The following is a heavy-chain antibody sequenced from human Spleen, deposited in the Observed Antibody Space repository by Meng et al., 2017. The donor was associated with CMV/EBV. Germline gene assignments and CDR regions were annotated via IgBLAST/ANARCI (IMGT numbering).Heavy chain of an antibody. V-gene: IGHV3-43D*03. Sequence: GGSLRLSCAASGFTFDDHAMRWVRQAPGKGLEWVAFISWDGARTFYGDTVKGRFTISRDNNKNSLSLQMNNLGAEDTALYYCAKDKRGTSSWFFDYWGQGTLVTVSS. CDR2: ISWDGART. CDR1: GFTFDDHA. J-gene: IGHJ4*02. D-gene: IGHD6-13*01. CDR3: AKDKRGTSSWFFDY.